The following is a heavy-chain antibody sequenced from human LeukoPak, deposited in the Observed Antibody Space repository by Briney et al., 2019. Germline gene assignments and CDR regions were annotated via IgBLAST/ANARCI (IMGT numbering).Heavy chain of an antibody. Sequence: SETLSLTCSVSGGSISSSNYYWSWIRQPAGKGLEWIGRIYTSESTNYNPSLKSRVTISVDTSRNQFSLKLSSVTAADTAVYYCASEAAAGTNGGWFDPWGQGTLVTVSS. J-gene: IGHJ5*02. CDR3: ASEAAAGTNGGWFDP. D-gene: IGHD6-13*01. V-gene: IGHV4-61*02. CDR1: GGSISSSNYY. CDR2: IYTSEST.